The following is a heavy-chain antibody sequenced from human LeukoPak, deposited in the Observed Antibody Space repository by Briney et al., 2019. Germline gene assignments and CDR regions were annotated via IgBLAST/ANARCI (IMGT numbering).Heavy chain of an antibody. Sequence: SETLALTCTVSGGSISSYYWSWIRQPPGKGLEWIGYIYYSGSSNYSPSLKSRLTISVDTSKNQFSLTLSSVTAADTAVYYCARTYGSSGLGYFDLWGRGTLVTVSS. J-gene: IGHJ2*01. CDR3: ARTYGSSGLGYFDL. V-gene: IGHV4-59*01. CDR2: IYYSGSS. CDR1: GGSISSYY. D-gene: IGHD6-13*01.